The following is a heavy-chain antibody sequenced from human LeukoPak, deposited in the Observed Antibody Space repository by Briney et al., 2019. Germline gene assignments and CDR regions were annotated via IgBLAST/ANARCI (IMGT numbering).Heavy chain of an antibody. CDR3: AGGSCYSCFDY. V-gene: IGHV3-23*01. CDR1: GFTFSSYA. J-gene: IGHJ4*02. CDR2: ISGSGGST. D-gene: IGHD2-15*01. Sequence: GGSLRLSCAASGFTFSSYAMSWVREAPGKGLEWVSAISGSGGSTYYADSVKGRFTISRDNSKNMLYLQMNSLRAEDTAVYYCAGGSCYSCFDYWGQGTLVTVSS.